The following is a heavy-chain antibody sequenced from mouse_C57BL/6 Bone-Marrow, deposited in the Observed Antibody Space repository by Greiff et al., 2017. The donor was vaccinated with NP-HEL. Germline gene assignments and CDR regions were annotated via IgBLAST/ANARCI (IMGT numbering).Heavy chain of an antibody. CDR3: ARYGSSYWWYFDV. CDR2: IHPNSGST. J-gene: IGHJ1*03. D-gene: IGHD1-1*01. Sequence: VQLQQPGAELVKPGASVKLSCKASGYTFTSYWMHWVKQRPGQGLEWIGMIHPNSGSTNYNEKFKSKVTLTVDKSSSTAYMQLSSLTSEDSAVYYCARYGSSYWWYFDVWGTGTTVTVSS. CDR1: GYTFTSYW. V-gene: IGHV1-64*01.